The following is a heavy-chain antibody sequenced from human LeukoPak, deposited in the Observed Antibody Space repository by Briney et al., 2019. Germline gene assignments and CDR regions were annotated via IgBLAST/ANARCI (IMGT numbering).Heavy chain of an antibody. V-gene: IGHV3-30*04. D-gene: IGHD3-10*02. CDR3: AELGITMIGGV. J-gene: IGHJ6*04. Sequence: GRSLRLSCAASGFTFSSHAMHWVCQAPGKGLEWVAVISYDGSKKNYADSVKGRFTISRDNSKNTQYLQMNSLRAEDTAVYYCAELGITMIGGVWGKGTTVTISS. CDR1: GFTFSSHA. CDR2: ISYDGSKK.